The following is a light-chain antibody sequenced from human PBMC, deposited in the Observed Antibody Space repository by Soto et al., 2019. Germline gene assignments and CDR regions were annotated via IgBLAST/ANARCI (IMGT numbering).Light chain of an antibody. CDR1: QSVSSY. V-gene: IGKV3-20*01. J-gene: IGKJ5*01. CDR2: DAS. Sequence: EIVLTQSPATLSLSPGERATLSCRASQSVSSYLAWYQQKPGQAPRLLIYDASNRATGIPDRFSGSGSGTDFILTISRLEPEDFAVYYCQQYGNSPITFGQGTRLEIK. CDR3: QQYGNSPIT.